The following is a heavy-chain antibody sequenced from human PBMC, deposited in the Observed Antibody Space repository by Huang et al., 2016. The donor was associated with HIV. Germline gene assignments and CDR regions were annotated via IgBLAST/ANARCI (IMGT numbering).Heavy chain of an antibody. CDR3: STVGGGIDYIGYTSAYYATGGY. Sequence: EVQLVESGGTLIQPGRSLRLSCTASGFTFGAYGMSWFRQAPGKGLGWVGCISSKGQGGRTEYAASVKGRFIVSRDDSKNIAYLRMSSLKTEDTAVYYCSTVGGGIDYIGYTSAYYATGGYWGQGTLVTVSS. J-gene: IGHJ4*02. V-gene: IGHV3-49*03. CDR2: ISSKGQGGRT. CDR1: GFTFGAYG. D-gene: IGHD6-19*01.